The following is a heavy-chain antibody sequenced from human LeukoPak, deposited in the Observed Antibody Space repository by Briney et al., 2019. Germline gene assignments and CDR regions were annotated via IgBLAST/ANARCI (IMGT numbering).Heavy chain of an antibody. CDR1: GFIFSSYS. CDR3: ARDATTELGTVYMDV. CDR2: ISGSSTYI. J-gene: IGHJ6*03. Sequence: GGSLRLSCAASGFIFSSYSMNWVRQAPGMGLEWVSSISGSSTYIYYADSLKGRFTISRDNAKNSLYLQMNSLRVEDTAVYYCARDATTELGTVYMDVWGKGTTVTISS. V-gene: IGHV3-21*01. D-gene: IGHD4-17*01.